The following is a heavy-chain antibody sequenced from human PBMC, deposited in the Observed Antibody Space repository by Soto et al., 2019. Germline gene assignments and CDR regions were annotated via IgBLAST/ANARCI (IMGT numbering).Heavy chain of an antibody. CDR2: IYYSGST. V-gene: IGHV4-59*08. CDR3: ARMGHTRSWFRLDY. D-gene: IGHD3-10*01. J-gene: IGHJ4*02. Sequence: QVQLQESGPGLVKPSETLSLTCTVSGGSISSYYWSWIRQPPGKGLEWIGYIYYSGSTNYNPSLKSRVTISVDTSKNQFSLKLSSVTAADTAVYYCARMGHTRSWFRLDYWGQGTLVTVSS. CDR1: GGSISSYY.